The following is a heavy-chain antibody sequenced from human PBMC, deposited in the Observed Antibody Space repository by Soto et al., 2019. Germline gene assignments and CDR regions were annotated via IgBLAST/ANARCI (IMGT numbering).Heavy chain of an antibody. CDR3: ASDVVPAAMVYYYYGMDV. Sequence: QVQLVQSGAEVKKPGSSVKVSCKASGGTFSSYTISWVRQAPGQGLEWMGRIIPILGIANYAQKFQGRVTITADKSTSTADMELSSLRSEDTAVYYCASDVVPAAMVYYYYGMDVWGQGTTVTVSS. CDR1: GGTFSSYT. J-gene: IGHJ6*02. CDR2: IIPILGIA. V-gene: IGHV1-69*02. D-gene: IGHD2-2*01.